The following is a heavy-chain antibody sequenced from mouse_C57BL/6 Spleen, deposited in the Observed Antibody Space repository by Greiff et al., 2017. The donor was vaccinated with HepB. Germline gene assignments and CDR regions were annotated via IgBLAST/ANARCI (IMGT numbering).Heavy chain of an antibody. CDR1: GFSLTSYG. CDR3: AKHSTYGSSQGYFGV. D-gene: IGHD1-1*01. V-gene: IGHV2-9*01. Sequence: VKLMESGPGLVAPSQSLSITCTVSGFSLTSYGVDWVRQPPGKGLEWLGVIWGGGSTNYNSALMSRLSIIKDNSKIQVFLKMNSLQTDDTAMYYCAKHSTYGSSQGYFGVWGTGTTVTVSS. CDR2: IWGGGST. J-gene: IGHJ1*03.